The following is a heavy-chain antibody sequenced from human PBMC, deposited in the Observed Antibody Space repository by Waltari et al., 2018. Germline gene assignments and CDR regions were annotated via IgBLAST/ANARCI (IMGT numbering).Heavy chain of an antibody. D-gene: IGHD6-19*01. Sequence: QVQLQQWGAGLLKPSETLSLTCAVYGGSFSGYYWSWIRQPPGKGLEWIGEINHSGSTKYNPSLKSRVTISVDTSKNQFSLKLSSVTAADTAVYYCARDDSSGWYSWFDPWGQGTLVTVSS. V-gene: IGHV4-34*01. CDR1: GGSFSGYY. CDR3: ARDDSSGWYSWFDP. CDR2: INHSGST. J-gene: IGHJ5*02.